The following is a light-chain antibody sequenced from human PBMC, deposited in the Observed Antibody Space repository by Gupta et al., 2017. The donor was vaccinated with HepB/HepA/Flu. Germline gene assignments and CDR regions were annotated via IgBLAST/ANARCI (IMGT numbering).Light chain of an antibody. Sequence: ASLGDRVTITCRASQSISSYLNWYQQKPGKAPKLLIYAASSLQSGVPSRFSGSGSGTDFTLTISSLQPEDFATYYCQQSYSTPYTFGQGTKLEIK. CDR2: AAS. V-gene: IGKV1-39*01. CDR3: QQSYSTPYT. CDR1: QSISSY. J-gene: IGKJ2*01.